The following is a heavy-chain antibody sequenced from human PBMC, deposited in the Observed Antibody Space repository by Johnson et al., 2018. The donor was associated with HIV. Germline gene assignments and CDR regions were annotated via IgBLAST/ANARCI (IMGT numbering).Heavy chain of an antibody. V-gene: IGHV3-23*01. CDR3: AKDLASYSSFWPPAFDV. CDR1: GITFSTYA. Sequence: VLLLESGGGLVPHGGSLRLSCAASGITFSTYAMSWVRQAPGKGLEWVSTIPAGGRNLYYGDSVKGRFTISRDTSKNTLYLQMNSRRAEDTAVYYCAKDLASYSSFWPPAFDVWGQGTMVTVSS. CDR2: IPAGGRNL. J-gene: IGHJ3*01. D-gene: IGHD6-6*01.